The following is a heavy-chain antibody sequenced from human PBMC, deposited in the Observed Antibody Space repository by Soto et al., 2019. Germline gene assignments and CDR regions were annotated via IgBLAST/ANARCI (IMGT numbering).Heavy chain of an antibody. V-gene: IGHV3-21*01. Sequence: EVQLVESGGGLVKPGGSLRLSCAASGFTFRSFSMNWVRQAPGEGLEWVSSISSSSNYMYYADSLKGRFTISRDNAKDSLFLQMYSLRAEDTAVYYCARASSSGSYFDYWGQGTLVTVSS. CDR3: ARASSSGSYFDY. CDR1: GFTFRSFS. CDR2: ISSSSNYM. D-gene: IGHD6-6*01. J-gene: IGHJ4*02.